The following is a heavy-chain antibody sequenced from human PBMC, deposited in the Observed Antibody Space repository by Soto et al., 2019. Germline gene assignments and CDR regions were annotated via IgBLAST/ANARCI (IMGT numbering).Heavy chain of an antibody. CDR2: IYYSGST. J-gene: IGHJ4*02. CDR3: ARRGFAAAGGYSFDY. CDR1: GGSISSYY. V-gene: IGHV4-59*08. Sequence: SETLSLTCTVSGGSISSYYWSWIRQPPGKGLEWIGYIYYSGSTNYNPSLKSRVTISVDTSKNQSSLKLSSVTAADTAVYYCARRGFAAAGGYSFDYWGQGTLVTVSS. D-gene: IGHD6-13*01.